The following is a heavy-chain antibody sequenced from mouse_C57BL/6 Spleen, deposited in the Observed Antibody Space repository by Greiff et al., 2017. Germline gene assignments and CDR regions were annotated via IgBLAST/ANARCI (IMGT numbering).Heavy chain of an antibody. CDR3: AKISYYGSSMYAMDY. Sequence: VQLQQSGPGLVQPSQSLSITCTVSGFSLTSYGVHWVRQSPGKGLEWLGVIWRGGSTDYNAAFMSRLSITKDNSKSQVFFKMNSLQADDTAIYYCAKISYYGSSMYAMDYWGQGTSVTVSS. J-gene: IGHJ4*01. CDR2: IWRGGST. V-gene: IGHV2-5*01. CDR1: GFSLTSYG. D-gene: IGHD1-1*01.